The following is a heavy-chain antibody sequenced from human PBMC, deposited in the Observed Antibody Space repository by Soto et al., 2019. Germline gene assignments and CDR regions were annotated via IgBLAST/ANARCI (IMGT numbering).Heavy chain of an antibody. J-gene: IGHJ6*02. CDR2: INPNSGGT. CDR1: GYTFTGYY. Sequence: ASVKVSCKASGYTFTGYYMHWVRQAPGQGLEWMGWINPNSGGTNYAQKFQGRVTMTRDTSISTAYMELSRLRSDDTAVYYCARDHSYYDFWSGESYYYGMDVWGQGTTVT. CDR3: ARDHSYYDFWSGESYYYGMDV. V-gene: IGHV1-2*02. D-gene: IGHD3-3*01.